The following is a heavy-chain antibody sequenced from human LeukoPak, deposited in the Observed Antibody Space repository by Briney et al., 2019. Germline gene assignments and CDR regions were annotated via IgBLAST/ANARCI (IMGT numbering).Heavy chain of an antibody. Sequence: ASVKVSCKASGYTFTNYGISWVRQAPGQGLEWMGWISAYNGNTNYIQKLQGRVTMTTDTSTSTAYMELRSLRSDETAVYYCARDLGAVAAPEYFDYWGQGTLVTVSS. CDR1: GYTFTNYG. CDR2: ISAYNGNT. CDR3: ARDLGAVAAPEYFDY. V-gene: IGHV1-18*01. J-gene: IGHJ4*02. D-gene: IGHD6-19*01.